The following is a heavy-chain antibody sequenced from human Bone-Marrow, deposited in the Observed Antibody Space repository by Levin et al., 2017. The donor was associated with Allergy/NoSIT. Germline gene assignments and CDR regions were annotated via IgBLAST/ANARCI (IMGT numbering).Heavy chain of an antibody. Sequence: ASVKVSCKVSGYTLTELSMHWVRQAPGKGLEWMGGFDPEDGETIYAQKFQGRVTMTEDTSTDTAYMELSSLRSEDTAVYYCATLGIGDLEWSRNWFDPWGQGTLVTVSS. CDR1: GYTLTELS. D-gene: IGHD3-3*01. V-gene: IGHV1-24*01. CDR3: ATLGIGDLEWSRNWFDP. J-gene: IGHJ5*02. CDR2: FDPEDGET.